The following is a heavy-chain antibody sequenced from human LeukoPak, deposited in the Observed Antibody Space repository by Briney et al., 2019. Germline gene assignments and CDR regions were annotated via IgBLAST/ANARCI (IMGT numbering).Heavy chain of an antibody. CDR3: ARSIPYGTTWYGRSDY. V-gene: IGHV3-7*03. D-gene: IGHD6-13*01. Sequence: AGGSLRLSCAASGFPFSSYSMTWVRQAPGKGLEWVANIKPDGTTKFYVDSVKGRFTISRDNALNSLYQQMNSLRAEDTAIYYCARSIPYGTTWYGRSDYWGQGTLVTVSS. CDR1: GFPFSSYS. CDR2: IKPDGTTK. J-gene: IGHJ4*02.